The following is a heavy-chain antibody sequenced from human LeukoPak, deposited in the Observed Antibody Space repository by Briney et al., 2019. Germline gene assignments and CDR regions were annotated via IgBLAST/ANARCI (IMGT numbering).Heavy chain of an antibody. V-gene: IGHV1-2*02. CDR2: INPNSGGS. CDR1: GYTFINYY. J-gene: IGHJ5*02. CDR3: AGDRQVKQYCSGGSCYPRGVWFDP. Sequence: ASVKVSCKASGYTFINYYLHWVRQAPGQGLEWMGWINPNSGGSHSAQKFQGRVTMTRDTSISTAYMELSRLRSDDTAVYYCAGDRQVKQYCSGGSCYPRGVWFDPWGQGTLVTVSS. D-gene: IGHD2-15*01.